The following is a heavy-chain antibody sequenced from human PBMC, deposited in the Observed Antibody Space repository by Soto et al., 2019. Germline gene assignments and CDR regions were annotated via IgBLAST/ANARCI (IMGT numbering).Heavy chain of an antibody. CDR3: ARVGGVGAPPGADY. CDR1: GGIFSSYA. Sequence: SVKVSCKASGGIFSSYAISWLRQAPGQGLEWMGAVIPILGQAYYAQNFQDRVTITADESTRTAYMDLISLRSDDTAVYFCARVGGVGAPPGADYWGQGTLVTVSS. CDR2: VIPILGQA. D-gene: IGHD1-26*01. J-gene: IGHJ4*02. V-gene: IGHV1-69*13.